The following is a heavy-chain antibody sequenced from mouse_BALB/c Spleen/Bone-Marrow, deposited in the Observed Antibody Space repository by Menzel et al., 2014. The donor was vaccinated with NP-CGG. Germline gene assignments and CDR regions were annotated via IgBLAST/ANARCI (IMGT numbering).Heavy chain of an antibody. D-gene: IGHD2-14*01. J-gene: IGHJ4*01. Sequence: VMLVESGPGLVAPSQSLSITCTVSGFSLTSYGVHWVRQPPGKGLEWLGVIWAGGRTNYNSALMSRLSTRKDNSKSQVFLKMNRLQTDDTAMYCCARVGYRYDGYAMDYWGQGTSVTVSS. CDR3: ARVGYRYDGYAMDY. CDR2: IWAGGRT. CDR1: GFSLTSYG. V-gene: IGHV2-9*02.